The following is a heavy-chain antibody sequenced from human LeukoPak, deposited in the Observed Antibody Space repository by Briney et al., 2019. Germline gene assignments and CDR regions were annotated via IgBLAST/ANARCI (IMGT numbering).Heavy chain of an antibody. D-gene: IGHD6-13*01. V-gene: IGHV3-9*01. J-gene: IGHJ4*02. Sequence: GGSLRLSCEASGLTFDDYGMHWVRQAPGKGLEWVSTISWNSASVGYVDSVKGRFTISRDNAKKTLYLQMNSLRPEDTALYYCAKDYGYSSSWYDYWGQGTLVTVSP. CDR1: GLTFDDYG. CDR2: ISWNSASV. CDR3: AKDYGYSSSWYDY.